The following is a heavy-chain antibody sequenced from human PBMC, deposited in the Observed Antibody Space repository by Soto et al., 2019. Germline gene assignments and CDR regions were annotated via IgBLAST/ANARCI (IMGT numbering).Heavy chain of an antibody. CDR3: ARGRRRIGSGSYYPL. CDR2: INHSGST. CDR1: GGSFSGYY. D-gene: IGHD3-10*01. Sequence: PSETLSLTCAVYGGSFSGYYWSWIRQPPGKGLEWIGEINHSGSTNYNPSLKSRVTISVDTSKNQFSLKLSSVTAADTAVYYCARGRRRIGSGSYYPLWGQRTLVTVSS. J-gene: IGHJ4*02. V-gene: IGHV4-34*01.